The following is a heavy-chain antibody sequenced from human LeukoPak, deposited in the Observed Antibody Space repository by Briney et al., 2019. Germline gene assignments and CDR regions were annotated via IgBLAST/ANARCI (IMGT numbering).Heavy chain of an antibody. D-gene: IGHD5-18*01. CDR1: GFTFSNAW. V-gene: IGHV3-15*01. Sequence: PGGSLRLSCAASGFTFSNAWMSWVRQAPGKGLEWVGRIKSKTDGGTTDYAAPVKGRFTISRDDSKNTLYLQMNSLKTEDTAVYYCTTEGGYSYGYHFDYWGQGTLVTVSS. J-gene: IGHJ4*02. CDR2: IKSKTDGGTT. CDR3: TTEGGYSYGYHFDY.